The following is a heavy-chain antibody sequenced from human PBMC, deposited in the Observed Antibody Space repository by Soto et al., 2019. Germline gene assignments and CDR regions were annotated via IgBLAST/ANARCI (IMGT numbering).Heavy chain of an antibody. Sequence: NPSETLSLTCAVSGGSISSGGYSWIWIRQPPGKGLEWIGYIYHSGSTYYNPSLKSRVTISVDRSKNQFSLKLSSVTAADTAVYYCAREGRYSYGYFDYWGQGTLVTVSS. CDR1: GGSISSGGYS. J-gene: IGHJ4*02. CDR3: AREGRYSYGYFDY. CDR2: IYHSGST. D-gene: IGHD5-18*01. V-gene: IGHV4-30-2*01.